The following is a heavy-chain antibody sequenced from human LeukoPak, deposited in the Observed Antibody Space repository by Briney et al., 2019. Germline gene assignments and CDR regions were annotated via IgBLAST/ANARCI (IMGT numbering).Heavy chain of an antibody. CDR1: GFTFSSYS. Sequence: GGSLRLSCAASGFTFSSYSMNWVRQAPGKGLEWVSYISSSSSTIYYADSVKGRFTISRDNAKNSLYLQMNSLRDEDTAVYYCARDHFDSGSWYLEDTYYYYYGMDVWGQGTTVTVSS. V-gene: IGHV3-48*02. CDR2: ISSSSSTI. CDR3: ARDHFDSGSWYLEDTYYYYYGMDV. D-gene: IGHD6-13*01. J-gene: IGHJ6*02.